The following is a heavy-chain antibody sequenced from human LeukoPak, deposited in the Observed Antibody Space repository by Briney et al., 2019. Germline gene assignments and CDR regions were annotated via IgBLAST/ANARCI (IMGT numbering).Heavy chain of an antibody. J-gene: IGHJ4*02. CDR3: ARRPYGDARFDY. Sequence: SETLSLTCIVSGGSISSSSYYWGWIRQPPGKGLEWIGSIYYSGSTYYNPSLKSRVTISVDTSKNQFSLKLSSVTAADTAVYYCARRPYGDARFDYWGQGTLVTVSS. V-gene: IGHV4-39*01. CDR1: GGSISSSSYY. CDR2: IYYSGST. D-gene: IGHD4-17*01.